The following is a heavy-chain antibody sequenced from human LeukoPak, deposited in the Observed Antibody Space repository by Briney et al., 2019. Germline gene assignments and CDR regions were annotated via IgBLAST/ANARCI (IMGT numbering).Heavy chain of an antibody. V-gene: IGHV3-23*01. CDR3: AKGRRGDYYYGMDV. J-gene: IGHJ6*02. D-gene: IGHD3-16*01. CDR2: ISGSGGST. Sequence: PGGSLRLSCAASGFTFSSYAMSWVRQAPGKGLEWVSAISGSGGSTYYADSVKGRFTISRDNSKNTLYLQMNSLRAEETAVYYCAKGRRGDYYYGMDVWGQGTTVTVSS. CDR1: GFTFSSYA.